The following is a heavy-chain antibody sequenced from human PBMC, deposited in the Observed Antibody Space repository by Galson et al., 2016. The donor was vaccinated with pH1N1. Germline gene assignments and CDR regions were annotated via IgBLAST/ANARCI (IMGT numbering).Heavy chain of an antibody. J-gene: IGHJ3*01. CDR2: IWSDARIT. CDR3: ARDRGGLNSMDV. D-gene: IGHD2/OR15-2a*01. V-gene: IGHV3-33*01. CDR1: GSSFSSSD. Sequence: SLRLSCAASGSSFSSSDMYWVRQAPGKGLEWVAVIWSDARITNYGDSVMGRFTISRDNSKKTLFLQMRSLRVEDTAVYYCARDRGGLNSMDVWGPGTMVTVSS.